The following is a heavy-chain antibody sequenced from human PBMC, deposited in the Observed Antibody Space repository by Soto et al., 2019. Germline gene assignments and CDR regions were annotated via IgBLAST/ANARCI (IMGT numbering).Heavy chain of an antibody. CDR2: IYWNDEK. J-gene: IGHJ5*02. CDR1: GFSLTTTGLG. D-gene: IGHD3-10*01. CDR3: AHEGFGSDNWLDA. Sequence: QITLKESGPPLVTPTQTLTLTCTFSGFSLTTTGLGVAWIRQPPGKALEWLALIYWNDEKRYRPSLRSRLTITKDTSQNQVVLTMTDMDSVDTATYYCAHEGFGSDNWLDAWGQGTLVIGSS. V-gene: IGHV2-5*01.